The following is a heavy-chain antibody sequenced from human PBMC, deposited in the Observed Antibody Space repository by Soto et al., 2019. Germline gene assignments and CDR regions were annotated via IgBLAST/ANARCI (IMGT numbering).Heavy chain of an antibody. CDR3: AKGSSSSRPYYFDS. J-gene: IGHJ4*02. CDR2: ITGSGGST. Sequence: EVQLLESGGGLAQPGGSLRLSCAASGFTFSGFAMSWVRQAPGKGLEWVSAITGSGGSTYHADSVKGRFTIARDNSKNTLYLEMNNLRADDTAVYYCAKGSSSSRPYYFDSLGQGTLATVSS. CDR1: GFTFSGFA. V-gene: IGHV3-23*01. D-gene: IGHD6-6*01.